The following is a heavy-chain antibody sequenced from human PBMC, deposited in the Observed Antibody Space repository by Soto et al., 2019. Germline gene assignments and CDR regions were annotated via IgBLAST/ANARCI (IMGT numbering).Heavy chain of an antibody. V-gene: IGHV3-7*01. CDR2: IKQDGSDK. CDR1: GVSVRTYW. Sequence: GGSLELSCVACGVSVRTYWMTGVRQAPGKGLEWVANIKQDGSDKYYVDSVRGRFTISRDNAKNSLYLQMDSLRAEDTAVYYCPRVRSSAFDIWGQGTMVTVSS. J-gene: IGHJ3*02. CDR3: PRVRSSAFDI.